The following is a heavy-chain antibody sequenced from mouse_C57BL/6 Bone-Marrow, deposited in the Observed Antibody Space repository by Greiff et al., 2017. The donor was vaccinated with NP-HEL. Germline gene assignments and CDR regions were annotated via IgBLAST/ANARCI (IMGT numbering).Heavy chain of an antibody. CDR2: IYPRSGNT. CDR1: GYTFTSYG. V-gene: IGHV1-81*01. Sequence: QVQLQQSGAELARPGASVKLSCKASGYTFTSYGISWVKQRTGQGLEWIGEIYPRSGNTYYNEKFKGKATLTADKSSSTAYMELRSLTSEDSAVYFCARLGLGFDYWGQGTTLTVSS. D-gene: IGHD3-3*01. CDR3: ARLGLGFDY. J-gene: IGHJ2*01.